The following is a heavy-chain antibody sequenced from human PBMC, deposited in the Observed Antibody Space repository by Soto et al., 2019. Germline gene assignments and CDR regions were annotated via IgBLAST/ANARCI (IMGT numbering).Heavy chain of an antibody. Sequence: PGGSLRLSCAASGFTLSSYAMSWVRQAPGKGLEWVSAISGSGGSTYYADSVKGRFTISRDNSKNTLYLQMNSLRAEDTAVYYCAKASCSGGSCYPHFDYWGQGTLVTVSS. J-gene: IGHJ4*02. CDR2: ISGSGGST. CDR1: GFTLSSYA. CDR3: AKASCSGGSCYPHFDY. D-gene: IGHD2-15*01. V-gene: IGHV3-23*01.